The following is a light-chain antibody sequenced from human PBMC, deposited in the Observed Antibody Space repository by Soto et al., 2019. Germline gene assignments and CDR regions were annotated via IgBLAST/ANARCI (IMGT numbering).Light chain of an antibody. CDR2: GAS. Sequence: EFVLTQSPGTLSLSPGERATLSCRAGQSVSSNYLAWYQQKPGQAPRLLIYGASSRATGIPDRFSGSASGTDFTLTISRLEPEDFAVYYCQQYGGSALFTFGPGTKVDIK. CDR3: QQYGGSALFT. CDR1: QSVSSNY. V-gene: IGKV3-20*01. J-gene: IGKJ3*01.